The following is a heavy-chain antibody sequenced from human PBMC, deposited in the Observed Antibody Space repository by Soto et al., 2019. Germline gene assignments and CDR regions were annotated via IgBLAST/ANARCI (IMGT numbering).Heavy chain of an antibody. CDR1: GFTISSYD. J-gene: IGHJ4*02. D-gene: IGHD3-22*01. Sequence: QVQQGESGGGVVQPGRSLRLSCAASGFTISSYDMHWVRQAPGKGLEWVAVISYDGSNKYYADSVKGRFTISRDNSKNTLYLQMNSLRAEDTAVYYCAREAIIVPYFDYWGQGTLVTVSS. CDR2: ISYDGSNK. CDR3: AREAIIVPYFDY. V-gene: IGHV3-30-3*01.